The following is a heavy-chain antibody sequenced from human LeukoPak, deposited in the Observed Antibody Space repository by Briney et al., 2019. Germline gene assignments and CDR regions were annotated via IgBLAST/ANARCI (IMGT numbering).Heavy chain of an antibody. CDR3: GRDPNGVYVGAFEF. Sequence: PGGSLRPSCAASGFIFSNYAFAWVRQAPGQGLEWVSSIWGSGVTTRYADAVKGRFTISRDNSKNTLYLQMNSLGADDTAVYFCGRDPNGVYVGAFEFWGQGTMVTVSS. D-gene: IGHD5/OR15-5a*01. CDR2: IWGSGVTT. CDR1: GFIFSNYA. J-gene: IGHJ3*01. V-gene: IGHV3-23*01.